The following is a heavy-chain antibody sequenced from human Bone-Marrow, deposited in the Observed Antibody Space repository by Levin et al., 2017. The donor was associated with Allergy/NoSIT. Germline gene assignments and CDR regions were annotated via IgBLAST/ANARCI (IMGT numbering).Heavy chain of an antibody. Sequence: SGPTLVKPTQTLTLTCTFSGFSLSTSGVGVGWIRQPPGKALEWLALIYWDDDKRYSPSLKSRLTITKDTSKNQVVLTMTNMDPVDTATYYCAHNSLHWALSAFWGSYRYGDYFDYWGQGTLVTVSS. V-gene: IGHV2-5*02. D-gene: IGHD3-16*02. CDR2: IYWDDDK. J-gene: IGHJ4*02. CDR3: AHNSLHWALSAFWGSYRYGDYFDY. CDR1: GFSLSTSGVG.